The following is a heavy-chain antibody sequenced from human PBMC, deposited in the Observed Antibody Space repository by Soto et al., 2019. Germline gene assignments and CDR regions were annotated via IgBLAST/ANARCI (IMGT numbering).Heavy chain of an antibody. CDR3: ATLRRGYCSGGSCLTFDY. Sequence: SETLSLTCTVSGGSISSSSYYWGWIRQPPGKGLEWIGSIYYSGSTYYNPSLKRRVTISVDTSKNQFSLKLSYVTAADTAVYYCATLRRGYCSGGSCLTFDYWGQGTLVTVSS. V-gene: IGHV4-39*01. J-gene: IGHJ4*02. D-gene: IGHD2-15*01. CDR1: GGSISSSSYY. CDR2: IYYSGST.